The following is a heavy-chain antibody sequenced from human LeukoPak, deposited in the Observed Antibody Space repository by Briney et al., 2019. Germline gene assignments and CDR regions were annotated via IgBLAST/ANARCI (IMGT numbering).Heavy chain of an antibody. V-gene: IGHV3-23*01. CDR1: GFTFSTYA. J-gene: IGHJ4*02. CDR3: AKAGTFYGDVAYFDY. CDR2: ISGSGSTT. Sequence: GGSLRLSCAASGFTFSTYAMSWVRQAPGKGLEWVSAISGSGSTTFYSDSVKGRFTIARDNSKNTLYLLMNSLRAEDTAVYYCAKAGTFYGDVAYFDYWGQGTLVTVSS. D-gene: IGHD4-17*01.